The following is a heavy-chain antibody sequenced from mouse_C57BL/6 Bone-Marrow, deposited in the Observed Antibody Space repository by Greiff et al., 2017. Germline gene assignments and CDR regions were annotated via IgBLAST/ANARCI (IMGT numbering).Heavy chain of an antibody. CDR3: ARRGDYSNYGRPYWYFDV. V-gene: IGHV8-12*01. D-gene: IGHD2-5*01. Sequence: QVTLKVSGPGILQSSQTLSLTCSFSGFSLSTSGMGVSWIRQPSGKGLEWLAHIYWDDDKRYNPSLKSRLTISKDTSRNQVFLKITRVDTADTATYYCARRGDYSNYGRPYWYFDVWGTGTTVTVSS. CDR1: GFSLSTSGMG. J-gene: IGHJ1*03. CDR2: IYWDDDK.